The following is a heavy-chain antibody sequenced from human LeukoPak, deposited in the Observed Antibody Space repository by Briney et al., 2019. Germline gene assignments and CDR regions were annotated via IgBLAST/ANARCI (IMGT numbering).Heavy chain of an antibody. CDR3: AKDSMNPS. V-gene: IGHV3-30*18. D-gene: IGHD1-14*01. Sequence: PGGSLRLSCAASGFTFSSYGMHWVRQAPGKGLEWVAVISYDGSNKYYADSVKGRFTISRDNSKNTLYLQMNSLRAEDTALYYCAKDSMNPSWGQGTLVTVSS. CDR1: GFTFSSYG. J-gene: IGHJ5*02. CDR2: ISYDGSNK.